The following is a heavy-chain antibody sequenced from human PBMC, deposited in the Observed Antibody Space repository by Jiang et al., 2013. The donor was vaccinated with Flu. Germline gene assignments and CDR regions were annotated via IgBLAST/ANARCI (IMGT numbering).Heavy chain of an antibody. CDR3: ARDPVIYDSSGYWLAFDI. D-gene: IGHD3-22*01. CDR1: GFTVSSNY. Sequence: SGFTVSSNYMSWVRQAPGKGLEWVSVLYSGGSTYYADSVKGRFTISRDNSKNTLYLQMNSLRAEDTAVYYCARDPVIYDSSGYWLAFDIWGQGTMVTVSS. V-gene: IGHV3-66*01. J-gene: IGHJ3*02. CDR2: LYSGGST.